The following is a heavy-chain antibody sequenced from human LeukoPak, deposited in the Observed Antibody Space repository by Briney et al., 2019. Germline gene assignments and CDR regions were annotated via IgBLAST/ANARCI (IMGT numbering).Heavy chain of an antibody. CDR2: IYSSGST. Sequence: PSETLSLTCTVSGGSISSYYWSWIRQPAGKGLEWIGRIYSSGSTDYNPSLKSRVTMSVDTSKNQFSLKLSSVTAADTAVYYCARVSSITIFGVVIDWYFDLWGRGTLVTVSS. CDR3: ARVSSITIFGVVIDWYFDL. V-gene: IGHV4-4*07. CDR1: GGSISSYY. J-gene: IGHJ2*01. D-gene: IGHD3-3*01.